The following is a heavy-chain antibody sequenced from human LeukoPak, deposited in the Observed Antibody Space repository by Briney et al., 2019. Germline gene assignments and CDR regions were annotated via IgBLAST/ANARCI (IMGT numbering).Heavy chain of an antibody. Sequence: GASVKVSCKASGDTFSSYAISWVRQAPGQGLEWMGWINPNSGGTNYAQKFQGRVTMTRDTSISTAYMELSRLRSDDTAVYYCARDPSRYAFWIGGVAGWFDPWGQGTLVTVSS. D-gene: IGHD3-3*01. CDR2: INPNSGGT. V-gene: IGHV1-2*02. CDR1: GDTFSSYA. CDR3: ARDPSRYAFWIGGVAGWFDP. J-gene: IGHJ5*02.